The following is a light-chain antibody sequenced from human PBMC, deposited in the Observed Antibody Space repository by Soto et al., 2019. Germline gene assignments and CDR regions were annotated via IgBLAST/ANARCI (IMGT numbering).Light chain of an antibody. Sequence: DIQMTQSPSTLSASVGDRVTITCRARQSISSWLAWFQQKPGKAPKLLIYKASSLESGVPSRFSGSGSGTEFTLTISSLQPDDFATYYCQQYNSYSRTFGQGTKVDNK. J-gene: IGKJ1*01. CDR1: QSISSW. CDR3: QQYNSYSRT. CDR2: KAS. V-gene: IGKV1-5*03.